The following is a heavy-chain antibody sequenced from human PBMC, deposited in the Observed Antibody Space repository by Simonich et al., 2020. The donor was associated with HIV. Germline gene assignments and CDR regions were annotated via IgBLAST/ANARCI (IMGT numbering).Heavy chain of an antibody. CDR1: GGSFNGYY. V-gene: IGHV4-34*01. CDR3: ARRSGYDLDY. CDR2: INHSGRT. J-gene: IGHJ4*02. Sequence: QVHLQQWGAGLLKPSETLSLTCAVYGGSFNGYYWTWTRQPPRKGLEWIGEINHSGRTDYNPSLKRRVTISVDTSKNQFSLKLSSVTAADTAVFYCARRSGYDLDYWGQGTLVTVSS. D-gene: IGHD5-12*01.